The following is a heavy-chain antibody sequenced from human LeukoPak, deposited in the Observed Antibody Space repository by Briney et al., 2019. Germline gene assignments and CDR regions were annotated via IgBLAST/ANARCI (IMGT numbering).Heavy chain of an antibody. Sequence: ASVKVSCKASGYTFTGYYMHWVRQAPGQGLEWMGRINPNSGGTNYAQKFQGRVTMTRDTPISTAYMELSRLRSDDTAVYYCARICSGGSCLVDPWGQGTLVTVSS. CDR3: ARICSGGSCLVDP. J-gene: IGHJ5*02. CDR1: GYTFTGYY. CDR2: INPNSGGT. D-gene: IGHD2-15*01. V-gene: IGHV1-2*06.